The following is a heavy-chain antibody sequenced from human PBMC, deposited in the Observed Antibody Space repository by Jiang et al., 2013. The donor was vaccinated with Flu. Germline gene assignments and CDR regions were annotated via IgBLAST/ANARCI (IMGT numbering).Heavy chain of an antibody. CDR1: GDSVSSKSAA. D-gene: IGHD1-1*01. V-gene: IGHV6-1*01. J-gene: IGHJ5*02. CDR2: TYYRSKWYN. Sequence: SQTLSLTCAISGDSVSSKSAAWNWIRQSPSGGLEWLGRTYYRSKWYNDYAVSVQSRISINPDTSKNQFSLHLNSVTPEDTAVYYCTRVHWNAEINWFDPWSQGTLVTVSS. CDR3: TRVHWNAEINWFDP.